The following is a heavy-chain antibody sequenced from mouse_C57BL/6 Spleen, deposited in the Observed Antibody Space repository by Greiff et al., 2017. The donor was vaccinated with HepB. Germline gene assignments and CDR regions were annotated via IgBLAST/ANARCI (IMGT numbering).Heavy chain of an antibody. CDR3: TFYYGSSYSYAMDY. Sequence: VQLQQSGAELVRPGASVKLSCTASGFNIKDDYMHWVKQRPEQGLEWIGWIDPENGDTEYASKFQGKATITADTSSNTAYLQLSSLTSEDTAVYYCTFYYGSSYSYAMDYWGQGTSVTVSS. CDR1: GFNIKDDY. V-gene: IGHV14-4*01. J-gene: IGHJ4*01. D-gene: IGHD1-1*01. CDR2: IDPENGDT.